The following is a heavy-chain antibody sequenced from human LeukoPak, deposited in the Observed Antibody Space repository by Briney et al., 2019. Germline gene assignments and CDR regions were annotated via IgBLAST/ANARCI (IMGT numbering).Heavy chain of an antibody. J-gene: IGHJ6*03. Sequence: GASVKGSCKASGYTFTGYYMHWVRQAPGQGLEWMGWINPNSVGTNYAQKFQGRVTMTRDTSISTAYMELSRLRSDDTAVYYCARDMDCSSTSCLEYYYYYYMDVWGKGTTVTVSS. D-gene: IGHD2-2*01. CDR2: INPNSVGT. CDR1: GYTFTGYY. V-gene: IGHV1-2*02. CDR3: ARDMDCSSTSCLEYYYYYYMDV.